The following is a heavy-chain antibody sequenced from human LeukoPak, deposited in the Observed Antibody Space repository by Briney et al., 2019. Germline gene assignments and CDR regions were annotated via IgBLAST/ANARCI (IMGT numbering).Heavy chain of an antibody. J-gene: IGHJ5*01. D-gene: IGHD4-11*01. V-gene: IGHV4-4*07. CDR3: ARELTVKGTDWFDS. Sequence: SETLSLTCTVSGGSISNYYWSWIRQPAGKGLEWIGRIYTSGSTNYNPSLKSRVTMTVDTSESQISLKMRSVTAADTAVYYCARELTVKGTDWFDSWGQGTLVTVSS. CDR2: IYTSGST. CDR1: GGSISNYY.